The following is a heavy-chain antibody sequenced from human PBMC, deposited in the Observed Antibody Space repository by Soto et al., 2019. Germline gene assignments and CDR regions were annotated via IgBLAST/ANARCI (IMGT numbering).Heavy chain of an antibody. CDR3: ASSADSSGYSGPNPGYYYYRMDV. Sequence: PGESLKISCQGSGYSFTIYWIGWVRQMPGKGLEWMCIIYPGDSDTRYSPSFQGQVTISADKSISTAYLQWSSLKASDTAMYYCASSADSSGYSGPNPGYYYYRMDVWGQGTTVTVSS. D-gene: IGHD3-22*01. CDR2: IYPGDSDT. V-gene: IGHV5-51*01. CDR1: GYSFTIYW. J-gene: IGHJ6*02.